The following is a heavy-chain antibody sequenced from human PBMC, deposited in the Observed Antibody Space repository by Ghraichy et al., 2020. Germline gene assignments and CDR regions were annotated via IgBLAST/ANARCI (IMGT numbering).Heavy chain of an antibody. Sequence: SQTLSLTCAISGDSVSGNSVAWNWIRQSPSRGLEWLGRTYYRSKWSNDYAVSVKSRITINADTSKNHFSLQLNSMTPEDTAVYYCARKLGGAFDIWGQGTMVTVSS. CDR1: GDSVSGNSVA. V-gene: IGHV6-1*01. CDR2: TYYRSKWSN. D-gene: IGHD3-16*01. CDR3: ARKLGGAFDI. J-gene: IGHJ3*02.